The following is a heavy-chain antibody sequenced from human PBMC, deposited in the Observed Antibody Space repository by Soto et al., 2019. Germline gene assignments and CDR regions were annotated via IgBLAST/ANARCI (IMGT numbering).Heavy chain of an antibody. Sequence: QITLKESGPTLVKPTQTLTLTCTFSGFSLSTSGVGVGWIRQPPGKALEWLALIYWDDDKRYSPSLKSRLTITKDTSKNQVVLTMTHMDPVDTATYYCAHRRRTGYSSSWYFDYWGQGTLVTVSS. CDR3: AHRRRTGYSSSWYFDY. CDR1: GFSLSTSGVG. V-gene: IGHV2-5*02. D-gene: IGHD6-13*01. J-gene: IGHJ4*02. CDR2: IYWDDDK.